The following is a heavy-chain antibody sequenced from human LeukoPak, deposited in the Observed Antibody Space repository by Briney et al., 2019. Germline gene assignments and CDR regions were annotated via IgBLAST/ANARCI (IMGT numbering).Heavy chain of an antibody. D-gene: IGHD5-24*01. Sequence: PSGTLSLTCTVSGGSIISYYWSWIRQPAGKGLEWIGRIFTSGNTNYSPSLKSRLTMSVDTSKNQFSLNLSSVTAADTAVYYCAREIGRDGYNRSFDYWGQGTLVTVSS. CDR1: GGSIISYY. V-gene: IGHV4-4*07. CDR2: IFTSGNT. CDR3: AREIGRDGYNRSFDY. J-gene: IGHJ4*02.